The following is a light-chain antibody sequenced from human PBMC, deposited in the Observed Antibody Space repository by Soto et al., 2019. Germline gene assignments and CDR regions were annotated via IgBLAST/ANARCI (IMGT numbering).Light chain of an antibody. Sequence: EIVMTRSPATLPVSPVERATLSCRASQSVSSNLAWYQQKPGQAPRLIIYGASTRATGIPARFSGSGSGTEFNLTISSLQSEDFADYYCQQYNNWPRTFGQGTKVDIK. CDR3: QQYNNWPRT. J-gene: IGKJ1*01. CDR2: GAS. CDR1: QSVSSN. V-gene: IGKV3-15*01.